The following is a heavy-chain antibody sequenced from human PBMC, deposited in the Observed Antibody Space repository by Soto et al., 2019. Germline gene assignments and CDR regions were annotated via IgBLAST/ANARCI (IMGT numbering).Heavy chain of an antibody. V-gene: IGHV4-34*01. J-gene: IGHJ4*02. CDR3: VGARGRLVGFDY. D-gene: IGHD1-26*01. CDR2: IDASGNT. Sequence: PSETLSLTCAVNAESFSDYYWSWIRQPPGKGLEWIGEIDASGNTNYSPSLKSRVTISVDTSKNQFSLKLRSVTAADTAVYFCVGARGRLVGFDYWGQGVLVTVSS. CDR1: AESFSDYY.